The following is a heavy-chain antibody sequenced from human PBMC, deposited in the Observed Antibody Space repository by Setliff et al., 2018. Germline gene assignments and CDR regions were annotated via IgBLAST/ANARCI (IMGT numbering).Heavy chain of an antibody. D-gene: IGHD1-26*01. CDR1: GGSISSSY. Sequence: SETLSLTCTVSGGSISSSYWSWIRQPPGKGLEWIGYIYSSGSTNHNPSLKSRVTISVDTSKNQFSLKLSSVTAADTAVYYCARGEGVGGFDYWGQGTLVTVSS. V-gene: IGHV4-59*08. J-gene: IGHJ4*02. CDR3: ARGEGVGGFDY. CDR2: IYSSGST.